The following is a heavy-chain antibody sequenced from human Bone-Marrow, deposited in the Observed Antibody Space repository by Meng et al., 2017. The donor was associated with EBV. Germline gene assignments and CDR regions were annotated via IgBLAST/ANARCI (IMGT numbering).Heavy chain of an antibody. J-gene: IGHJ4*02. CDR1: GGSFSGYY. Sequence: QVQPEQWGAGLLKPSETLSLTCAVYGGSFSGYYWSWIRQPPGKGLEWIGEINHSGSTNYNPSLKSRVTISVDTSKNQFSLKLSSVTAADTAVYYCARGSGWYSGYWGQGTLVTVSS. D-gene: IGHD6-19*01. CDR2: INHSGST. CDR3: ARGSGWYSGY. V-gene: IGHV4-34*01.